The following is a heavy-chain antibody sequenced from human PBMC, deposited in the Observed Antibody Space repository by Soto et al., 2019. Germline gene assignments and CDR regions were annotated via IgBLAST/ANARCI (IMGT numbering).Heavy chain of an antibody. CDR2: IDPSDSQT. Sequence: GECLKISCKGSGCSFAGYWITWVRQKPGKGLEWMGRIDPSDSQTYYSPSFRGHVTISATKSITTVFLQWSSLRASDTAMYYCARQIYDSDTGPNFQYYFDSWGQGTPVTVSS. J-gene: IGHJ4*02. CDR1: GCSFAGYW. V-gene: IGHV5-10-1*01. CDR3: ARQIYDSDTGPNFQYYFDS. D-gene: IGHD3-22*01.